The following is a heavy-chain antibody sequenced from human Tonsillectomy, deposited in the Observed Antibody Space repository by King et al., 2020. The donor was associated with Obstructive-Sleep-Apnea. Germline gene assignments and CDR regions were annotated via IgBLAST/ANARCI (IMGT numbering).Heavy chain of an antibody. J-gene: IGHJ6*02. CDR1: GFTFSSYA. D-gene: IGHD2-2*01. V-gene: IGHV3-30-3*01. CDR2: ISYDGSNK. CDR3: ARDLLRQDIVVVPAAISALIGMDV. Sequence: VQLVESGGGVVQPGRSLRLSCAASGFTFSSYAMHWVRQAPGKGLEWVAVISYDGSNKYYADSVKGRFTISRDNSKNTLYLQMNSLRAEDTAVYYCARDLLRQDIVVVPAAISALIGMDVWGQGTTVTVSS.